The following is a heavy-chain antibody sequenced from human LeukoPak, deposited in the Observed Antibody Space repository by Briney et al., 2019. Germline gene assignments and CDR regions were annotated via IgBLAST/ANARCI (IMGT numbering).Heavy chain of an antibody. CDR3: ARGGGPELEYDGMDV. CDR2: ISAYNENT. D-gene: IGHD2/OR15-2a*01. V-gene: IGHV1-18*01. J-gene: IGHJ6*02. Sequence: ASVKVSCKASGYTFDSYGISWVRQAPGRGLEWMGWISAYNENTNYAQKVQGRVIMTTDKSTSTAYMELRSLRSDDTAVYYCARGGGPELEYDGMDVWGQGTTVTVSS. CDR1: GYTFDSYG.